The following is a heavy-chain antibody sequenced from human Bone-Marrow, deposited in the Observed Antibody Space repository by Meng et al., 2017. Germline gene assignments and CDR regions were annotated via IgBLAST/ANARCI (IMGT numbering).Heavy chain of an antibody. CDR1: GYTFPDYW. J-gene: IGHJ5*02. D-gene: IGHD3-10*01. CDR2: INPKSGDT. CDR3: ARGVIIWFGEYTWFDP. Sequence: ASVKVSCKASGYTFPDYWLHWVRRAPGQGLEWMGRINPKSGDTHYAQSFQGRVTMTGDTSISTAYMELSSLRSEDTAVYYCARGVIIWFGEYTWFDPWGQGTLVTVSS. V-gene: IGHV1-2*06.